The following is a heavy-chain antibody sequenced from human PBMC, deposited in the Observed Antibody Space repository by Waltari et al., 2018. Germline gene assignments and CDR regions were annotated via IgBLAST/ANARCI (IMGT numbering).Heavy chain of an antibody. CDR2: INPSGGST. Sequence: GAEVTKPGASVKVSCKASGYTFTTYYIHWVRQAPGQGLEWMGIINPSGGSTNYAQKFQGRVTMTRDTSTSTVYMELSSLTSEDTAVYYCVRVSVSGRRFDFWGQGTLVTVSS. CDR1: GYTFTTYY. CDR3: VRVSVSGRRFDF. D-gene: IGHD1-20*01. V-gene: IGHV1-46*03. J-gene: IGHJ4*02.